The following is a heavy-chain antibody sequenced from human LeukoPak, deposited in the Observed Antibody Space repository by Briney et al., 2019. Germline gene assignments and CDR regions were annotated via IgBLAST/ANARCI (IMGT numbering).Heavy chain of an antibody. CDR3: ARASSIAAAGTNYYYGMDV. CDR1: GYTFTGYY. V-gene: IGHV1-2*02. CDR2: INPNSGGS. D-gene: IGHD6-13*01. Sequence: ASVKVSCKASGYTFTGYYMHWVRQAPGQGLEWMGWINPNSGGSNFAQKFQGRVTMTRDTSISTAYMELSRLRSDDTAVYYCARASSIAAAGTNYYYGMDVWGQGTTVTVSS. J-gene: IGHJ6*02.